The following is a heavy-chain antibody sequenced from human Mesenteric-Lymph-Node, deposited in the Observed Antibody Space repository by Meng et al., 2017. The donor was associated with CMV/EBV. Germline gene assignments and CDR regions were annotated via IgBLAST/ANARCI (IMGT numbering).Heavy chain of an antibody. CDR1: GGTFSSYA. J-gene: IGHJ5*02. CDR3: ARDRGSEAVAGRFDP. V-gene: IGHV1-69*10. D-gene: IGHD6-19*01. CDR2: IIPILGIA. Sequence: SVKVSCKASGGTFSSYAISWVRQAPGQGLEWMGGIIPILGIANYAQKFQGRVTITADKSTSTAYMELSSLRSEDTAVYYCARDRGSEAVAGRFDPWGQGTLVTVSS.